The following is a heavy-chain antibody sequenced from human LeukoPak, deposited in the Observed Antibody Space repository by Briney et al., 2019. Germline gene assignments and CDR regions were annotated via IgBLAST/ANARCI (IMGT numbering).Heavy chain of an antibody. V-gene: IGHV3-7*01. CDR2: ISPDGSAT. Sequence: GGSLRLSCAASGFTFSAYWMAWVRQAPGKGLEWVANISPDGSATFYVDSVKGRVTISRDNAKNSLYLQMFSLRAEDTAVYYCARSIDYWGQGTLVTVSS. CDR3: ARSIDY. J-gene: IGHJ4*02. CDR1: GFTFSAYW.